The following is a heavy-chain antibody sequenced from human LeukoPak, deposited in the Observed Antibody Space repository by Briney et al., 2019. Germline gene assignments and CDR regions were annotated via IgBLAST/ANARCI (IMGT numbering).Heavy chain of an antibody. CDR2: IKQDGSEK. V-gene: IGHV3-7*01. CDR1: GFTSSNYW. Sequence: PGGSLRLSCAASGFTSSNYWMTWVRQAPGKGLEWVANIKQDGSEKYYVDSVKGRFTISRDNAKNSVYLQMNSLRAEDTAVYYCVRAVGYYDSSGYNNWFDPWGQGTLVTVSS. D-gene: IGHD3-22*01. CDR3: VRAVGYYDSSGYNNWFDP. J-gene: IGHJ5*02.